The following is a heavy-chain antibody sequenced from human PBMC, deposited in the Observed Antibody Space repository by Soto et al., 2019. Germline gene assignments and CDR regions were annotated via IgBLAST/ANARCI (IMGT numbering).Heavy chain of an antibody. CDR3: ARANPEAARPYYYYYYGMDV. D-gene: IGHD6-6*01. CDR1: GYTFTSYY. Sequence: ASVKVSCKASGYTFTSYYMHWVRQAPGQGLEWMGIINPSGGSTSYAQKFQGRVTMTRDTSTSTVYMELSSLRSEDTAVYHCARANPEAARPYYYYYYGMDVWGQGTTVTVSS. CDR2: INPSGGST. V-gene: IGHV1-46*01. J-gene: IGHJ6*02.